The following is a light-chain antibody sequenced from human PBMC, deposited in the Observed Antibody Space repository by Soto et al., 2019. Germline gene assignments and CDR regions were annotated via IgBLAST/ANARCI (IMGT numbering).Light chain of an antibody. CDR2: GAS. J-gene: IGKJ1*01. V-gene: IGKV3-20*01. Sequence: IVLTQSPGTMSLSPRERATLSCRASQSVSNNYLAWYQQKPGQAPSLLIYGASNRATGIPDRFSGSGSGTDFTLTISRLEPEDFAVYYCQQYGSSGTFGQGTKV. CDR1: QSVSNNY. CDR3: QQYGSSGT.